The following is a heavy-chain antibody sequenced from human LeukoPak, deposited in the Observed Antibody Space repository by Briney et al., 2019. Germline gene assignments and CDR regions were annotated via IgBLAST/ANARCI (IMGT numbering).Heavy chain of an antibody. J-gene: IGHJ4*02. CDR2: ISYDGSNK. Sequence: GGSLRLSCAASGFTFSSYAMHWVRQAPGKGLEWVAVISYDGSNKYYADSVKGRFTISRDNSKNTLYLQMNSLRAEDTAVCYCARDRGATFDYWGQGTLVTVSS. CDR1: GFTFSSYA. CDR3: ARDRGATFDY. V-gene: IGHV3-30*04. D-gene: IGHD3-10*01.